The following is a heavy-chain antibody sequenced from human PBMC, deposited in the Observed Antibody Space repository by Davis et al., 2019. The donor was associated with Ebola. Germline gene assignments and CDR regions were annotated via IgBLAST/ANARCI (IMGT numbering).Heavy chain of an antibody. V-gene: IGHV3-64D*06. CDR1: GFTFSSYA. Sequence: GESLKISCSASGFTFSSYAMHWVRQAPGKGLEYVSAISSNGGSTYYADSVKGRFTISRDNSKNTLYLQMSSLRAEDTAVYYCVKGQRSVFDYWGQGTLVTVSS. CDR2: ISSNGGST. CDR3: VKGQRSVFDY. J-gene: IGHJ4*02.